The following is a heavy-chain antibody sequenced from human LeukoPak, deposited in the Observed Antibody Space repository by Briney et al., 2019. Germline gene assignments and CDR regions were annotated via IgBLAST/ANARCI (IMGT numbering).Heavy chain of an antibody. CDR3: ARDVGITVADSFDP. D-gene: IGHD6-13*01. CDR2: IHIYRGNT. V-gene: IGHV1-18*01. J-gene: IGHJ5*02. CDR1: GYTSTNYG. Sequence: ASVMVSCKASGYTSTNYGISWVRQAPGQGLEWMGWIHIYRGNTNYAQKCQGRVTMTTDTSTSTAYMEVRGLRSDDTAMYYCARDVGITVADSFDPWGQGTLVTVSS.